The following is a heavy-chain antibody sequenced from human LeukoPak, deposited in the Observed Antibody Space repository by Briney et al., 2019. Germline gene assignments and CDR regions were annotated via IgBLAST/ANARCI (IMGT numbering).Heavy chain of an antibody. Sequence: SETLSLTCTVSGGSISGADYYWSWIRQPPGKGLEWIGYVYHSGLTYYNPSLKSRLAISVDRSKNQFSLKLSSVTAADTAVYYCARDRNGMDVWGQGTTVTVSS. V-gene: IGHV4-30-4*01. J-gene: IGHJ6*02. CDR1: GGSISGADYY. CDR3: ARDRNGMDV. CDR2: VYHSGLT.